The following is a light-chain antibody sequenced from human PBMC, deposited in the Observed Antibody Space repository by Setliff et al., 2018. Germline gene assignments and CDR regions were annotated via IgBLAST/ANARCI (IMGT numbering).Light chain of an antibody. CDR1: QSIIRW. CDR3: QQYKSYPWG. J-gene: IGKJ1*01. V-gene: IGKV1-5*03. Sequence: DIQMTQSPSTLSASVGDRVTITCRASQSIIRWLAWYQQKPGKAPKLLIYKTSSLQSGVPSRFSGSGSGTEFTLTISSLQPDDFATYYCQQYKSYPWGFGQGTK. CDR2: KTS.